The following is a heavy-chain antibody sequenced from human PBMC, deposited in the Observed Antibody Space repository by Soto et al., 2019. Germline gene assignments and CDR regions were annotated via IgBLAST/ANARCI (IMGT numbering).Heavy chain of an antibody. CDR3: ARDVSGWRGYSERFAP. V-gene: IGHV3-74*01. CDR2: IGSDGTST. D-gene: IGHD3-3*01. J-gene: IGHJ5*02. CDR1: GFTFSSYW. Sequence: EVQLVESGGGLVQPGGSLRLSCAASGFTFSSYWMHWVRQAPGKGLVWVSRIGSDGTSTNYAASVKGRFTISRDNAKNTLYLQMNSLRAEDTAVYYCARDVSGWRGYSERFAPWGQGTLVAVSS.